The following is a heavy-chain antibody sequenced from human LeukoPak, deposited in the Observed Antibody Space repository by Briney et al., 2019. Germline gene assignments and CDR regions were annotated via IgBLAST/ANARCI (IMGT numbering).Heavy chain of an antibody. CDR2: INQGGSEK. CDR3: ARDETALDS. Sequence: GGSLRLSCAASGFTFSSYWMSWVRQAPEKGLEWVANINQGGSEKYYVDSVKGRFTISRDNAKHSLYLQMNSLRVEDTAVYYCARDETALDSWGQGTQVTVSS. V-gene: IGHV3-7*01. D-gene: IGHD5-18*01. J-gene: IGHJ4*02. CDR1: GFTFSSYW.